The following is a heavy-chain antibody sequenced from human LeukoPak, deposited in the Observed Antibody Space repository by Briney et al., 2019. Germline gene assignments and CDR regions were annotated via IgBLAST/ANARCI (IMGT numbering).Heavy chain of an antibody. CDR3: ARVEYDTVTETDVYYYGMDV. V-gene: IGHV1-69*01. D-gene: IGHD4-17*01. Sequence: GSSVKVSCKASGGTFSSYAISWVRQAPGQGLEWMGGIIPIFGKVKSPQKFQGRVTITADESTSTAYMELSSLRSEDTAVYYCARVEYDTVTETDVYYYGMDVWGQGTTVTVSS. J-gene: IGHJ6*02. CDR2: IIPIFGKV. CDR1: GGTFSSYA.